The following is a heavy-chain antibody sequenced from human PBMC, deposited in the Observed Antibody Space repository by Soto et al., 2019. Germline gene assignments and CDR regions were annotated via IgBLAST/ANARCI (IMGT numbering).Heavy chain of an antibody. CDR3: ARGWSGWRVWLDY. CDR1: GGSFSGYY. D-gene: IGHD6-19*01. V-gene: IGHV4-34*01. J-gene: IGHJ4*02. Sequence: SETLSLTCAVYGGSFSGYYWSWIRQPPGRGLEWIGEINHSGSTNYNPSLKSRVTISVDTSKNQFSLKLSSVTAADTAVYYCARGWSGWRVWLDYWGQGTLVTVSS. CDR2: INHSGST.